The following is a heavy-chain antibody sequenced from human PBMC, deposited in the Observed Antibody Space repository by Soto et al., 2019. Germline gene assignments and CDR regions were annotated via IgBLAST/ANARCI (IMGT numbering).Heavy chain of an antibody. CDR2: ISAYNGNT. CDR1: GYTFTSYG. V-gene: IGHV1-18*01. Sequence: ASVKVSCKASGYTFTSYGISWVRQAPGQGLEWMGWISAYNGNTNYAQKLQGRVTMTTDTSTSTAYMELRSLRSDDTAVYYCARDRCSGGSCFNGMDVWGQGTTVTVSS. D-gene: IGHD2-15*01. CDR3: ARDRCSGGSCFNGMDV. J-gene: IGHJ6*02.